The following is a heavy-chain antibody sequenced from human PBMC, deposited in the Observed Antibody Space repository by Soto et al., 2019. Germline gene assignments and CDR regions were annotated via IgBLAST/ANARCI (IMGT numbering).Heavy chain of an antibody. J-gene: IGHJ5*02. CDR2: ISYDGSNK. V-gene: IGHV3-30-3*01. CDR1: GFTFSSYA. D-gene: IGHD3-16*01. Sequence: PGGSLRLSCAASGFTFSSYAMHWVRQAPGKWLEWVAVISYDGSNKYYADSVKGRFTISRDNSKNTLYLQMNSLRAEDTAVYYCARTRPVMRDWGWFDPWGQGXLVTVSS. CDR3: ARTRPVMRDWGWFDP.